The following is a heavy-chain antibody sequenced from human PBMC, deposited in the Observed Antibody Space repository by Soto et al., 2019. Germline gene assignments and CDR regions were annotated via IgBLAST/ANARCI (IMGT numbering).Heavy chain of an antibody. J-gene: IGHJ5*02. V-gene: IGHV1-18*01. D-gene: IGHD3-3*01. CDR2: ISAYDGKT. CDR1: RYKFNICG. Sequence: ASVKASCKASRYKFNICGMHWVRQSPEQGLELMGWISAYDGKTTYAEKFQGRVTMTTDASTSTAYMELRSLRSDATAVYYCARDPHEYWTSYWFDPWGQGILVTVSS. CDR3: ARDPHEYWTSYWFDP.